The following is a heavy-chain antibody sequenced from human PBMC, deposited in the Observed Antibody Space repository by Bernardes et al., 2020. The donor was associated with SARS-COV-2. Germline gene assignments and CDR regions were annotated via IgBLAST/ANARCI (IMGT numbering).Heavy chain of an antibody. CDR2: IRNLRSNYST. V-gene: IGHV3-72*01. CDR3: AREVPKYRDSNGYAHYYYAMDV. Sequence: GGSLRLSCAASGFSFSDHYMDWVRQAPGKGLEWVGRIRNLRSNYSTRYAASVEGRFIISRDDSRKSVFLHMNSLRTEDTAVYYCAREVPKYRDSNGYAHYYYAMDVWGQGATVSVSS. J-gene: IGHJ6*02. D-gene: IGHD3-22*01. CDR1: GFSFSDHY.